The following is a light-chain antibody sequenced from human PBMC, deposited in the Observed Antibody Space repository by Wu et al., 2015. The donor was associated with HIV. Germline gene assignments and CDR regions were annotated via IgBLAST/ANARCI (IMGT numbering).Light chain of an antibody. CDR2: GAS. J-gene: IGKJ2*03. CDR1: QRVSTF. V-gene: IGKV3-20*01. CDR3: QQYDRSPPLYS. Sequence: DIVLTQSPATLSLSPGGRATLSCRASQRVSTFVAWYQHRPGQAPRLVIYGASNRATGIPARFSGSGSETDFTLTISRLEPEDFAVYYCQQYDRSPPLYSFGQGTKLEIK.